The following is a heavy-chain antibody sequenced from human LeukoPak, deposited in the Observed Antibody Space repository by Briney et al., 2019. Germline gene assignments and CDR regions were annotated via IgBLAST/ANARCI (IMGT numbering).Heavy chain of an antibody. CDR2: IYTSGST. V-gene: IGHV4-4*07. Sequence: SETLSLTCTVSGGSISSYYWSWIRQPAGKGLEWIGRIYTSGSTNYNPSLKSRVTMSVDTSKNQFSLKLSSVTAADTAVYYCARDSCYDILTGYYEDWFDPWGQGALVTVSS. D-gene: IGHD3-9*01. CDR1: GGSISSYY. CDR3: ARDSCYDILTGYYEDWFDP. J-gene: IGHJ5*02.